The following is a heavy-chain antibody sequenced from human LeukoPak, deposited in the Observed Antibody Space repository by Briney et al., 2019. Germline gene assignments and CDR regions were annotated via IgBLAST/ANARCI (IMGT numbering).Heavy chain of an antibody. J-gene: IGHJ4*02. D-gene: IGHD3-22*01. Sequence: GGSLRLSCAASGFTFRNYVIHWVRQAPGKGLEWVAVTSSDLNVKLYADSVKGRFTISRDNSKNTLYLQMNSLRAEDTAVYYCARDVEVVVITTSFDYWGQGTLVTVSS. V-gene: IGHV3-30-3*01. CDR1: GFTFRNYV. CDR2: TSSDLNVK. CDR3: ARDVEVVVITTSFDY.